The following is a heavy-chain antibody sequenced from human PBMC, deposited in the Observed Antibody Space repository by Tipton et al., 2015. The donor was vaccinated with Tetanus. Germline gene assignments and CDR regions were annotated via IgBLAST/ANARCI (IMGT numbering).Heavy chain of an antibody. CDR1: GGSISSYY. CDR3: TRHVVVAVPRWFDP. J-gene: IGHJ5*02. D-gene: IGHD2-15*01. Sequence: TLSLTCTVSGGSISSYYWSWIRQPPGKGLEWIGYIYYSGSTNYNPSLKSRVTISVDTSKNQFSLKLHSVTAADTASYYCTRHVVVAVPRWFDPWGQGTLVTVSS. CDR2: IYYSGST. V-gene: IGHV4-59*08.